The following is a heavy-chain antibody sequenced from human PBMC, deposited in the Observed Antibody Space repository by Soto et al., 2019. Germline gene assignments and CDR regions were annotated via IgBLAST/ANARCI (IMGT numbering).Heavy chain of an antibody. Sequence: GESLKISCKGSGYSFTNYWIGWVRQMPGKGLEWMGIIYPGDSDTRYSPSFQGQVTISADKSISTAYLQWSSLKASDTAMYYCARQRYDDSSGYYYFRYWGQGTLVTVSS. CDR3: ARQRYDDSSGYYYFRY. J-gene: IGHJ4*02. V-gene: IGHV5-51*01. D-gene: IGHD3-22*01. CDR1: GYSFTNYW. CDR2: IYPGDSDT.